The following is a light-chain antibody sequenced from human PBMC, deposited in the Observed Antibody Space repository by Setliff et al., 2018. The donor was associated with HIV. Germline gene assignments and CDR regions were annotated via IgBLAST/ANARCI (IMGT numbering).Light chain of an antibody. Sequence: QSALTQPASVSGSPGQSITISCTGTNSDVGLYNFVSWYQQHPGKVPKLIIYDVTNRPSGISYRFSGSKSGNTASLTISGLQAEDEADYFCSSFTDRRKFVFGTGTKVT. CDR3: SSFTDRRKFV. V-gene: IGLV2-14*03. J-gene: IGLJ1*01. CDR2: DVT. CDR1: NSDVGLYNF.